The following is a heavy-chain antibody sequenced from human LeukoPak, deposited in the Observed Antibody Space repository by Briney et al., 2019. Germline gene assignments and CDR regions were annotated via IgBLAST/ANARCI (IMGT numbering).Heavy chain of an antibody. D-gene: IGHD6-13*01. J-gene: IGHJ4*02. V-gene: IGHV3-30*04. Sequence: GGSLRLSCAASGFTFSSYSMHWVRQAPGKGLEWVTLISYDGSHKYYADSVKGRFTISRDNSKNTLYLQMNSLRTEDTAVYYCARGVRGSSWLSCEYWGQGTLVTVSS. CDR1: GFTFSSYS. CDR3: ARGVRGSSWLSCEY. CDR2: ISYDGSHK.